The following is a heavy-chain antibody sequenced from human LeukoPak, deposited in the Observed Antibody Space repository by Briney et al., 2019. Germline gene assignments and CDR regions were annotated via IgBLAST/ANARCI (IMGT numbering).Heavy chain of an antibody. V-gene: IGHV3-33*01. CDR1: GFTFSSYF. CDR3: ARDQGIRRVVDV. D-gene: IGHD6-13*01. J-gene: IGHJ6*02. CDR2: IWYDGSER. Sequence: GGSLRLSCVASGFTFSSYFMHWVRQAPGKGLEYVAVIWYDGSERYYADSVKGRLSISRDNSKNTLYLQMTSLRADDTAVYYCARDQGIRRVVDVWGQGTTVIVSS.